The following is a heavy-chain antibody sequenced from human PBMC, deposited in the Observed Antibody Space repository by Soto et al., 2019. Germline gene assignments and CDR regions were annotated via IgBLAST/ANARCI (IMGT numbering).Heavy chain of an antibody. D-gene: IGHD1-7*01. CDR3: AREWPRGTDP. V-gene: IGHV1-2*02. J-gene: IGHJ5*02. Sequence: QVQLVQSGAEVVKPGASVKVSCKASGYTFTTYFLHWVRQAPGQGLEWLGWIFPVSGGTNYAKKFQGRVTMTRDTSTNTAYMELNSLTSDDTGVYYCAREWPRGTDPWGQGALLTVSS. CDR2: IFPVSGGT. CDR1: GYTFTTYF.